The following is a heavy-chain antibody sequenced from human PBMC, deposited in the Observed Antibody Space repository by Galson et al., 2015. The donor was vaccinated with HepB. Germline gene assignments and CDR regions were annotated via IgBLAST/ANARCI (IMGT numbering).Heavy chain of an antibody. D-gene: IGHD6-6*01. CDR1: GDSVSTDSAT. V-gene: IGHV6-1*01. Sequence: CAISGDSVSTDSATWNWIRQSPSRGLEWLGRTYYRSKWYNDYAVSVKSRITINPDTSKNQFSLQLNSVTPDDSAVYYCARTEGRGQLQFDSWGQGTLVTVSS. CDR2: TYYRSKWYN. CDR3: ARTEGRGQLQFDS. J-gene: IGHJ4*02.